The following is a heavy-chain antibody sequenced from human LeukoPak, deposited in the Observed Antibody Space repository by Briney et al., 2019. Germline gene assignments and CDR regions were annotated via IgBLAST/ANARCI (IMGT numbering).Heavy chain of an antibody. CDR1: GGSFSGYY. CDR3: ARGYCSGGSCYTLDY. J-gene: IGHJ4*02. V-gene: IGHV4-34*01. D-gene: IGHD2-15*01. Sequence: SETLSLTCAVYGGSFSGYYWSWIRQPPGKGLERIGEINHSGSTNYNPSLKSRVTISVDTSKNQFSLKLSSVTAADTAVYYCARGYCSGGSCYTLDYWGQGTLVTVSS. CDR2: INHSGST.